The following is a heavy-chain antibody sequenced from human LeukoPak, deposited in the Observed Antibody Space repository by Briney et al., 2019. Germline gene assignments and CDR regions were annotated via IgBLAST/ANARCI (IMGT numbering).Heavy chain of an antibody. D-gene: IGHD2-2*01. J-gene: IGHJ5*02. CDR2: IYYSGST. Sequence: SETLSLTCTVSGGSISSGGYYWSWIRQHPGKGLEWIGYIYYSGSTYYNPSLKSRVTISVDTSKNQFSLKLSSVTAADTAVYYCARARVVPAAPFDPWGQGTLVTVSS. V-gene: IGHV4-31*03. CDR1: GGSISSGGYY. CDR3: ARARVVPAAPFDP.